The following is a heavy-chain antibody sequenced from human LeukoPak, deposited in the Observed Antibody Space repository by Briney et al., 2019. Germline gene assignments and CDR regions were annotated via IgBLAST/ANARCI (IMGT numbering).Heavy chain of an antibody. J-gene: IGHJ5*01. CDR1: GAPLSSNY. V-gene: IGHV4-59*01. CDR2: IYHSGGV. CDR3: ARDRSPSWFYS. Sequence: KPSETQSLTCTVSGAPLSSNYWSWIRQPPGKGLEWIGSIYHSGGVNYNPSLKSRVTISADTSKNQFSLKLNSVTAADTAVYYCARDRSPSWFYSWGQGTLVNVFS.